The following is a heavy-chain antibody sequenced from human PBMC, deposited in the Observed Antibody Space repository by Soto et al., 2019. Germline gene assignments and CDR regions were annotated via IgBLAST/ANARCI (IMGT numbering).Heavy chain of an antibody. Sequence: PGGSLRLSCAASGFTFSSYGMHWVRQAPGKGLEWVAVISYDGSNKYYADSVKGRFTISRDNSKNTLYLQMNSLRAEDTAVYYCAKVPVAAYDFWSGYLPHRLAYYMDVWGKGNPGHRLL. D-gene: IGHD3-3*01. J-gene: IGHJ6*03. CDR2: ISYDGSNK. CDR3: AKVPVAAYDFWSGYLPHRLAYYMDV. V-gene: IGHV3-30*18. CDR1: GFTFSSYG.